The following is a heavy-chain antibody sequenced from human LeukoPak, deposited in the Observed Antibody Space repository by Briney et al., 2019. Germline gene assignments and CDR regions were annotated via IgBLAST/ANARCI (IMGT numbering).Heavy chain of an antibody. CDR2: ISSSSSTI. D-gene: IGHD3-10*01. CDR1: GFTFSSYS. Sequence: GGSLRLSCAASGFTFSSYSMNWVRQAPGKGLEWVSYISSSSSTIYYADSVKGRFTISRDNAKNSLYLQMNSLRAEDTAVYNCARDSFGSGSYYDPNWFDPWGQGTLVTVSS. V-gene: IGHV3-48*01. CDR3: ARDSFGSGSYYDPNWFDP. J-gene: IGHJ5*02.